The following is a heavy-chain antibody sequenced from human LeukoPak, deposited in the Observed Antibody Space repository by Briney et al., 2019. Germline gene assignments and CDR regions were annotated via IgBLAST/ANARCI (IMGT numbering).Heavy chain of an antibody. J-gene: IGHJ5*02. Sequence: GGSLRLSCAASGFTFNIYAMSGVRQAPGKGLEWVSTIGGRDNGIFYADSVRGRFTISRDNSQNTLYLQMTSLRAEDTAVYYCAKDLRGSSNWFDPWGQGTLVIVSS. CDR3: AKDLRGSSNWFDP. CDR1: GFTFNIYA. D-gene: IGHD5-12*01. V-gene: IGHV3-23*01. CDR2: IGGRDNGI.